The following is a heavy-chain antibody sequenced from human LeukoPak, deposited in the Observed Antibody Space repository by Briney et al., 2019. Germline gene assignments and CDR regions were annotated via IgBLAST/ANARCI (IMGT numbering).Heavy chain of an antibody. CDR2: IYYSGST. CDR3: ARDLSSGLYDY. Sequence: SETLSLTCTVSGGSISSYYWSWIRQPPGKGLEWIGYIYYSGSTNYNPSLKSRVTISVDTSKNQFSLKLSSVTAADTAVYYCARDLSSGLYDYWGQGTLDTVSS. D-gene: IGHD6-19*01. J-gene: IGHJ4*02. CDR1: GGSISSYY. V-gene: IGHV4-59*01.